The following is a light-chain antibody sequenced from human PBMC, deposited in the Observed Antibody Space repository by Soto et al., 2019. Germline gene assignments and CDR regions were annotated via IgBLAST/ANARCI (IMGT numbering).Light chain of an antibody. CDR2: WAS. J-gene: IGKJ1*01. V-gene: IGKV4-1*01. Sequence: DIVMTQSPDSLAVSLCERATINCKSSQSVLYSSNNKNYLAWYQRKPGQPPKLLIYWASTRESGVPDRFSGAGSGTDFTLTISSLQAEDVAVYYCQQYYSTSQTFGQGTKVDIK. CDR1: QSVLYSSNNKNY. CDR3: QQYYSTSQT.